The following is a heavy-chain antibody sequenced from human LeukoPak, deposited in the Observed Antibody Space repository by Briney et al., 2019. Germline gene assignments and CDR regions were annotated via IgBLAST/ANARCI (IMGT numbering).Heavy chain of an antibody. J-gene: IGHJ6*03. D-gene: IGHD3-10*01. CDR2: IYATGST. Sequence: SETLSLTCAVSGGSMSDHYWSWIRQSPGMTVEWIGYIYATGSTNYNPSLKSRGTISVDTSKNHFSLRLSPVTAADTAVYYCARHFRRDYPDSGSSQYFHYIDVWGKGTLVTVSS. CDR1: GGSMSDHY. CDR3: ARHFRRDYPDSGSSQYFHYIDV. V-gene: IGHV4-4*09.